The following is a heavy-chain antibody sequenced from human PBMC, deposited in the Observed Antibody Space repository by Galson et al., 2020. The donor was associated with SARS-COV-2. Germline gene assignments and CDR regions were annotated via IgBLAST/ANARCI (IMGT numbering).Heavy chain of an antibody. CDR1: VVAISSYY. CDR2: IYYSGST. Sequence: SQTLSLSSTVSVVAISSYYCSWIRQPPGKGLEWSGYIYYSGSTNSNPSLKSRVTISLDTSKNQFSLKLSSVTAADTAVYYCGGVDSGTTPPYYDFWSGPAFDIWGHGTLVPVSS. J-gene: IGHJ3*02. D-gene: IGHD3-3*01. V-gene: IGHV4-59*01. CDR3: GGVDSGTTPPYYDFWSGPAFDI.